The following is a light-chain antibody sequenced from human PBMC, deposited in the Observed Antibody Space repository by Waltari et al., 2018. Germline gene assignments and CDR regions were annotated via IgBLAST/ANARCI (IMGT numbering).Light chain of an antibody. CDR2: DAS. J-gene: IGKJ4*01. V-gene: IGKV3-11*01. Sequence: EIVLTQSPATLSLSPGEGATLSCRASQSVSSYLAWYQQKPGQAPRLLIYDASNRATGIPARCSGSGSGTDFTLTIGSLEPEDFAVYYCQQRSDWPLTFGGGTKVEIK. CDR1: QSVSSY. CDR3: QQRSDWPLT.